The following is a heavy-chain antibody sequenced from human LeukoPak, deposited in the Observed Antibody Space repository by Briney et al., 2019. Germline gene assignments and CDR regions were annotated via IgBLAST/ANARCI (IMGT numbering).Heavy chain of an antibody. CDR2: IYPGDSDT. J-gene: IGHJ4*02. CDR1: GYSFTSYW. Sequence: GESLQISCQGSGYSFTSYWIGWVRQMPGKGLEWMGIIYPGDSDTRYSPSFQGQVTISADKSISTAYLQWSSLKASDTAMYYCARIPDGYCSSTSCPELYFDYWGQGTLVTVSS. V-gene: IGHV5-51*01. CDR3: ARIPDGYCSSTSCPELYFDY. D-gene: IGHD2-2*01.